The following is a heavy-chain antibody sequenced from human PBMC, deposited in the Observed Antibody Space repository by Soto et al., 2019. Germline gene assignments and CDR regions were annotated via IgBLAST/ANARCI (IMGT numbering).Heavy chain of an antibody. CDR3: ARVQAAGTSNYYYGMDV. V-gene: IGHV1-2*02. D-gene: IGHD6-13*01. Sequence: ASVKVSCKASGYTFTGHYIHWVRQAPGQGLEWMGWINPNSGGTNYAQKCQGRVTMTRDTSISTAYMELSRLRSDDTAVYYCARVQAAGTSNYYYGMDVWGQGTTVTVSS. J-gene: IGHJ6*02. CDR1: GYTFTGHY. CDR2: INPNSGGT.